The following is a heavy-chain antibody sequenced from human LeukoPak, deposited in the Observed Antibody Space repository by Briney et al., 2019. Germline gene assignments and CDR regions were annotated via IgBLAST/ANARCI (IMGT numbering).Heavy chain of an antibody. CDR1: GYSFSTYW. J-gene: IGHJ3*01. Sequence: GESLKISCRGSGYSFSTYWVGWVRQMPEKGLEWMGIMYPGDSDTRYSPSFQGQFTISADKPISTAYLHWSSLKASDTAMYYCARRDGYNMGAFDLWGQRTMVTVSS. V-gene: IGHV5-51*04. CDR3: ARRDGYNMGAFDL. CDR2: MYPGDSDT. D-gene: IGHD5-24*01.